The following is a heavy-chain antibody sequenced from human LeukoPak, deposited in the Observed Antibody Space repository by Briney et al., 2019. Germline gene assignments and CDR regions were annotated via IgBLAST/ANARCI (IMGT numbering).Heavy chain of an antibody. CDR3: AKVNPHDSTAKAPRYFDY. CDR2: ISSDSTDI. CDR1: GFTFSHYA. D-gene: IGHD3-22*01. Sequence: GGSLRLSCAASGFTFSHYAMNWVRQAPGKGLEWVSSISSDSTDIYYADSVKGRFTISRDNSKNTLYLQMNSLRAEDTAVYYCAKVNPHDSTAKAPRYFDYWGQGTLVTVSS. J-gene: IGHJ4*02. V-gene: IGHV3-21*04.